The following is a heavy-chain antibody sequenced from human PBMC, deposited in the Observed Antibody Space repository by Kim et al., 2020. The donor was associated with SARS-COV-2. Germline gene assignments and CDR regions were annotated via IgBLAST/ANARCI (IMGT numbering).Heavy chain of an antibody. J-gene: IGHJ3*01. V-gene: IGHV4-34*01. CDR2: INHSLST. CDR3: SRGQVGGVTIFGLVNV. D-gene: IGHD3-3*01. CDR1: GGSVSSDY. Sequence: SETLSLTCAVYGGSVSSDYWSWSRQPPGKGLEWVGEINHSLSTSYNPSLNSRGTVSVYTAKNQFSLNLNSGTAADTATDDCSRGQVGGVTIFGLVNV.